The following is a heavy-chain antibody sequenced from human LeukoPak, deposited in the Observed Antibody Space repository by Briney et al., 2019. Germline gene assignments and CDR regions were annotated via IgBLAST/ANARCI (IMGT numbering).Heavy chain of an antibody. V-gene: IGHV3-30*02. CDR1: GFTFSSYV. J-gene: IGHJ4*02. Sequence: PGGSLRLSCAASGFTFSSYVMHWVRQAPGKGLEWVAFIRYDGSNKYCADSVKGRFTISRDNSKNTLYLQMNSLRAGDAAVYYCAKAPVTTCSGAYCYPFDYWSQGTLVTVSS. D-gene: IGHD2-15*01. CDR2: IRYDGSNK. CDR3: AKAPVTTCSGAYCYPFDY.